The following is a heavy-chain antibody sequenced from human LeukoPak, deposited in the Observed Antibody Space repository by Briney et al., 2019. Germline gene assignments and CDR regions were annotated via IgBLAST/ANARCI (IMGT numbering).Heavy chain of an antibody. CDR2: IYYSGST. V-gene: IGHV4-39*07. Sequence: PSETLSLTCTVSGGSISSSSYYWGWIRQPPGKGLECIGSIYYSGSTYYNPSLKSRVTISVDTSKNQFSLKLSSVTAADTAVYYCARVVVPSEVYYFDYWGQGTLVTVSS. CDR3: ARVVVPSEVYYFDY. D-gene: IGHD2-15*01. J-gene: IGHJ4*02. CDR1: GGSISSSSYY.